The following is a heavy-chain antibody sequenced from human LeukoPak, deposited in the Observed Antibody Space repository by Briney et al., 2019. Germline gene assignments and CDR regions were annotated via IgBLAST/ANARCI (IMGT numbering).Heavy chain of an antibody. V-gene: IGHV4-38-2*02. CDR1: GYSISTGYY. D-gene: IGHD3-9*01. CDR2: IYHSGST. Sequence: PSETLSLTCTVSGYSISTGYYWDWIRRPPGEGLEWIGSIYHSGSTYYNPSLKGRVTISRDTSKNQFSLKLSSVTAADTAVYYCARDLRYFSLWGQGTLVTVSS. J-gene: IGHJ4*02. CDR3: ARDLRYFSL.